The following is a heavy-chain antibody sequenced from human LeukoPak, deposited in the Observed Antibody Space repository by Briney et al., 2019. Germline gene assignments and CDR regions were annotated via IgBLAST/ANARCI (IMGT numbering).Heavy chain of an antibody. CDR1: GVTFSNDG. CDR3: AKERACGGCSCVAYYFDS. Sequence: GGSLRLSCAAPGVTFSNDGMDWVRQAPGQGLEWVSSISASSTYIWYADSVKGRFTISRDNAKSSLYLQMDSLRAEDKAVYYCAKERACGGCSCVAYYFDSWGQGALVTVSS. D-gene: IGHD2-15*01. CDR2: ISASSTYI. J-gene: IGHJ4*02. V-gene: IGHV3-21*01.